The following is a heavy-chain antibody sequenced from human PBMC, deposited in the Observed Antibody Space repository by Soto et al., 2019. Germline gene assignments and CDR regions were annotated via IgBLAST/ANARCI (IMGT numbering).Heavy chain of an antibody. CDR3: AKDQGYCSGGSCYYNFDY. J-gene: IGHJ4*02. CDR2: MNQDGNEK. D-gene: IGHD2-15*01. CDR1: GFTFSTYW. Sequence: PGGSLRLSCVASGFTFSTYWMSWVRQVPGKGLEWVANMNQDGNEKYYLDSVKGRFTISRDNAKNSLYLQMDSLRAEDTAVYNCAKDQGYCSGGSCYYNFDYWGQGTLVTVSS. V-gene: IGHV3-7*01.